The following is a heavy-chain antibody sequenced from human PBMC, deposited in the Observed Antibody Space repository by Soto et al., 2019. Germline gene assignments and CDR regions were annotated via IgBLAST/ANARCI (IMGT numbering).Heavy chain of an antibody. J-gene: IGHJ6*02. CDR1: GFTVSSNY. Sequence: GGSLRLSCAASGFTVSSNYMSWVRQAPGKGLEWVSVIYSGGSTYYADSVKGRFTISRHNSKNTLYLQMNSLRAEETAVYYCARGGYDFWSGYHYYYYGMDVWGQGTTVTVSS. D-gene: IGHD3-3*01. CDR2: IYSGGST. V-gene: IGHV3-66*01. CDR3: ARGGYDFWSGYHYYYYGMDV.